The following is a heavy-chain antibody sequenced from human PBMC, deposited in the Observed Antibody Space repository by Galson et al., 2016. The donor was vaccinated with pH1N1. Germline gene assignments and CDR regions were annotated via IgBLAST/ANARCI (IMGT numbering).Heavy chain of an antibody. D-gene: IGHD1-1*01. CDR1: GGSISSGGYY. CDR2: IYYSGST. J-gene: IGHJ5*01. CDR3: ARDWNRELGNWFDS. V-gene: IGHV4-31*03. Sequence: LTCTVSGGSISSGGYYWSWIRQHPGKGLEWIGYIYYSGSTYYNPSLKSRVTISVDTSKNHFSLKLNSVTAADTAVYYCARDWNRELGNWFDSWGQGTLVTVSS.